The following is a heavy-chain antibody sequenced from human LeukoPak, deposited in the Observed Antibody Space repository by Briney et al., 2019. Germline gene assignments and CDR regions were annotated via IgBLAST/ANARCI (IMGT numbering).Heavy chain of an antibody. V-gene: IGHV1-69*13. CDR1: GGTFSSYA. D-gene: IGHD2-15*01. CDR2: IIPIFGTA. J-gene: IGHJ6*02. Sequence: SVKVSCKASGGTFSSYAISWVRQAPGQGLEWMGGIIPIFGTANYAQKFQGRVTITADVSTSTAYMELSSLRSEDTAVYYCAREGCSGGSCFISGMDVWGQGTTVTVSS. CDR3: AREGCSGGSCFISGMDV.